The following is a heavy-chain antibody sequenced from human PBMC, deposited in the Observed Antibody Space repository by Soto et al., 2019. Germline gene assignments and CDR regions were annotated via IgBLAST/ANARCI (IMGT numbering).Heavy chain of an antibody. V-gene: IGHV3-30*18. CDR2: ISYDGSNK. Sequence: GGSLRLSCAASGFTFSSYGMHWVRQAPGKGLEWVAVISYDGSNKYYAGSVKGRFTISRDNSKNTLYLQMNSLRAEDTAVYYCAKDLDSSGSDYWGQGTLVTVSS. CDR1: GFTFSSYG. J-gene: IGHJ4*02. D-gene: IGHD3-22*01. CDR3: AKDLDSSGSDY.